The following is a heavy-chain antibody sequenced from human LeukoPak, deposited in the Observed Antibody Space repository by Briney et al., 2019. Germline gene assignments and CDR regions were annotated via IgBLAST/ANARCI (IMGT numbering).Heavy chain of an antibody. CDR1: GGSINNYY. D-gene: IGHD5-24*01. V-gene: IGHV4-59*08. J-gene: IGHJ4*02. Sequence: ASETLPLTCTVSGGSINNYYWSWIRQPPGKGLEWIGYIYYSGTTNCNPSLKSRVTISLDTSKYQFSLKLSSVTAADTAVYYCARHNPEMATKTFDYWGQGTLVTVSS. CDR3: ARHNPEMATKTFDY. CDR2: IYYSGTT.